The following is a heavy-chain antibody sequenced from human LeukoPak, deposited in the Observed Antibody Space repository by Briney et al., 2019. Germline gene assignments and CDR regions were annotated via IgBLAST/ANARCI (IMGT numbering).Heavy chain of an antibody. CDR2: INTKSGMT. V-gene: IGHV1-8*03. D-gene: IGHD3-22*01. J-gene: IGHJ4*02. CDR3: ARVDGSVDY. CDR1: GYTFTRYD. Sequence: ASVTVSCKASGYTFTRYDINWVRQATGQGLEWMGWINTKSGMTGHAQKFQGRITITKDTSISTVYMELSSLSSEDTAVYFCARVDGSVDYWGQGTLVTVSS.